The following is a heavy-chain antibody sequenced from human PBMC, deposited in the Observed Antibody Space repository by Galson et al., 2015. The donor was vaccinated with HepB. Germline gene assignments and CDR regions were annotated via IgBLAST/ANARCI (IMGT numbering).Heavy chain of an antibody. CDR1: GFTFSSYT. Sequence: SLRLSCAASGFTFSSYTMNWVRQAPGKGLEWVSSIDGGSSDRSYVASMKGRFTISRDNPKNSLYLQMNSLRAEDTAVYYCARVGRMAVWGQGTTVIVSS. V-gene: IGHV3-21*01. J-gene: IGHJ6*02. CDR3: ARVGRMAV. CDR2: IDGGSSDR.